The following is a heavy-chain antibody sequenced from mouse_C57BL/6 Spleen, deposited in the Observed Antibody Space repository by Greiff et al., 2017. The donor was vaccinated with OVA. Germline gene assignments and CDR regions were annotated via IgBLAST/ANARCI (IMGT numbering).Heavy chain of an antibody. V-gene: IGHV1-61*01. CDR2: IYPSASAT. D-gene: IGHD4-1*01. Sequence: VQLQQPGAELVRPGSSVKLSCQASGYTFTSYWMDWVKQRPGQGLEWIGNIYPSASATPYNQKFKDKATWTVDKSSSIAYMQLSSLTSEDSAVYYCAREANWLFDYWGQGTTLTGSS. J-gene: IGHJ2*01. CDR1: GYTFTSYW. CDR3: AREANWLFDY.